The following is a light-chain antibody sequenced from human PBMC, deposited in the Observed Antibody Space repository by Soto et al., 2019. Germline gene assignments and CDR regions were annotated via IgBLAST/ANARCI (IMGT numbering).Light chain of an antibody. CDR2: AAS. CDR1: PVISNY. CDR3: QKYNNAPIT. V-gene: IGKV1-27*01. J-gene: IGKJ5*01. Sequence: DIQMTQSPSSLSASIGDRITITCRASPVISNYLAWYQHKPGKVPQLLIYAASTLQSGIPPRFRGSGCGTDFTLTNNSLQPEDVVTYYGQKYNNAPITSGQGKRVEVK.